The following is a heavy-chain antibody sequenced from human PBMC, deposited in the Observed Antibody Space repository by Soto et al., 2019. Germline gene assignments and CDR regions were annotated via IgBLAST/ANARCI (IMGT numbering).Heavy chain of an antibody. J-gene: IGHJ3*02. CDR3: AKDAPRVCSSPLSCDAFDI. D-gene: IGHD6-13*01. CDR1: GFTFSSYG. CDR2: ISYDGSNK. V-gene: IGHV3-30*18. Sequence: QVQLVESGGGVVKPGRSLRLSCAASGFTFSSYGMHWVRQAPGKGLEWVAVISYDGSNKYYADSVKGRFTISRDNSKNTLYLQMNSLRAEDTAVYYCAKDAPRVCSSPLSCDAFDIWGQGTMVTVSS.